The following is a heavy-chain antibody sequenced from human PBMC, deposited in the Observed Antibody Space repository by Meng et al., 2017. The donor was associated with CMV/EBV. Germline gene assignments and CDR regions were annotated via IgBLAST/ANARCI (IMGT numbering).Heavy chain of an antibody. Sequence: GGSLRLSCAASGFTFSSYAMHWVRQAPGKGLEWVAVISYDGSNKYYADSVKGRFTISRDNSKNTLYLQMNSLRAEDTAVYYCARAFIPYGSGSGDAFDIWGKGTMVTVSS. CDR3: ARAFIPYGSGSGDAFDI. CDR1: GFTFSSYA. J-gene: IGHJ3*02. CDR2: ISYDGSNK. V-gene: IGHV3-30*04. D-gene: IGHD3-10*01.